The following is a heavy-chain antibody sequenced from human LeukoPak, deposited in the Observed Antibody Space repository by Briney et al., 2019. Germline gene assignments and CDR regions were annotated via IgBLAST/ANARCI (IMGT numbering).Heavy chain of an antibody. J-gene: IGHJ4*02. CDR3: APTRTTVFPFDY. CDR1: GFPSIGSG. D-gene: IGHD4-17*01. V-gene: IGHV3-74*01. CDR2: INSDGSST. Sequence: GGPLRLSGPAPGFPSIGSGRNGFRQPQGRGRWWFSRINSDGSSTSYADSVKGRFTISRDNAKSTLYLQMNSLRAEDTAVYYCAPTRTTVFPFDYWGQGTLVTVSS.